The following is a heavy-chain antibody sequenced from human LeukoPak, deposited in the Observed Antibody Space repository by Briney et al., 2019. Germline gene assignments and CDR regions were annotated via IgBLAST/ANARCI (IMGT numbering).Heavy chain of an antibody. J-gene: IGHJ4*02. CDR2: ISWNSGSI. D-gene: IGHD6-19*01. V-gene: IGHV3-9*01. CDR1: GFTFDDYA. CDR3: ARDRAGYSSGWNDY. Sequence: QPGRSLRLSCAASGFTFDDYAMHWVRQAPGKGLEWVSGISWNSGSIGYADSVKGRFTISRDNAKNSLYLQMNSLRAEDTAVYYCARDRAGYSSGWNDYWGQGTLVTVSS.